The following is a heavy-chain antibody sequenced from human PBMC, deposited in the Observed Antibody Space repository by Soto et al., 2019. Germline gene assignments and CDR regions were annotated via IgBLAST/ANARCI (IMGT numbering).Heavy chain of an antibody. CDR1: GFTFSDYK. V-gene: IGHV3-48*02. D-gene: IGHD3-10*01. J-gene: IGHJ2*01. CDR2: ISGSGSPI. Sequence: GESLKISCADSGFTFSDYKMIWVRQAPGKGLEWVSYISGSGSPIYYADSVKGRFTISRDNAKTSLYLQMNSLRDEDTAVYYCAAGHWYFDLWGRGTLVRVAS. CDR3: AAGHWYFDL.